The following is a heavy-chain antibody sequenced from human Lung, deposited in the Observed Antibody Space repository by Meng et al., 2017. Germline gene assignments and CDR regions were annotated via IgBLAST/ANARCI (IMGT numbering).Heavy chain of an antibody. CDR1: GFTFSTHW. CDR2: ITGDGSST. J-gene: IGHJ4*02. CDR3: ARGGVTTDD. Sequence: GQLVESGGGLVQPGGSLRLFCAAFGFTFSTHWMNWVGQAPGKGLEWVSRITGDGSSTIYADSVQGRFTMSRANAKHTLSLQMNSLRAEDTAVYYCARGGVTTDDWGQGTLVTVSS. D-gene: IGHD4-17*01. V-gene: IGHV3-74*01.